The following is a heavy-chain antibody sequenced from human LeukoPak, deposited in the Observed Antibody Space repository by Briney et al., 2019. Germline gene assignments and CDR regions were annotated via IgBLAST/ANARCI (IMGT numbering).Heavy chain of an antibody. Sequence: SSETLSLTCTVSDDSISDYYRGWIRQPPGKGLEWIGYFHNSGTSNYNPSLKSRVTMSVDTSKNQFSLRLSSVTAADTAVYYCAREQADYNILTGYSYYFGYWGQGTLVTVSS. CDR1: DDSISDYY. CDR3: AREQADYNILTGYSYYFGY. J-gene: IGHJ4*02. D-gene: IGHD3-9*01. V-gene: IGHV4-59*01. CDR2: FHNSGTS.